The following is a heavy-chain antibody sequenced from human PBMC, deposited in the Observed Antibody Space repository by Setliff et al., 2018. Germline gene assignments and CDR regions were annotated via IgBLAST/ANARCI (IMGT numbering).Heavy chain of an antibody. Sequence: ASVKVSCKASGGTFNTYGLSWVRQAPGQGLEWMGGIVPIIGEPNYAQKFQGRVTITADESTSTAYMELRSLKSEDTAVYYCAREALQRAGLYFFDIWGQGMLVTVSS. CDR3: AREALQRAGLYFFDI. CDR2: IVPIIGEP. CDR1: GGTFNTYG. V-gene: IGHV1-69*13. J-gene: IGHJ4*02. D-gene: IGHD3-10*01.